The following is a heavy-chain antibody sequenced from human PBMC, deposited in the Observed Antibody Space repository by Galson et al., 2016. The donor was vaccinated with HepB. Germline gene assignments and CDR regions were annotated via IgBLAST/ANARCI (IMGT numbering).Heavy chain of an antibody. Sequence: SVKVSCKASGGTFINYAFSWVRQAPGQGLEWLGGIIPIFDTPNYGLNFQGRVTITADKSTSTVYMELSSLRAEDKALYYCASSGDVTPREYHFYYYYMDVWGKGTTVTVSS. J-gene: IGHJ6*03. CDR3: ASSGDVTPREYHFYYYYMDV. D-gene: IGHD2-21*02. V-gene: IGHV1-69*06. CDR2: IIPIFDTP. CDR1: GGTFINYA.